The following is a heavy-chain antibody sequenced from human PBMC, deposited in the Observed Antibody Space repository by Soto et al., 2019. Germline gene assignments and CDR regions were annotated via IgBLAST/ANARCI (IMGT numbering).Heavy chain of an antibody. CDR1: GYTFTSHG. CDR3: ARMVRGSTVGYYYCMEV. CDR2: ISPYNGDT. Sequence: QVQLVQSGAEVKKPGASVKVSCKTSGYTFTSHGISWVRQAPGQGLEWMGWISPYNGDTNYAQKLQGRVSVTTDSSTRTPSMELRSLRSQDTAVYYCARMVRGSTVGYYYCMEVWGKGTTVIVSS. V-gene: IGHV1-18*01. J-gene: IGHJ6*03. D-gene: IGHD3-10*01.